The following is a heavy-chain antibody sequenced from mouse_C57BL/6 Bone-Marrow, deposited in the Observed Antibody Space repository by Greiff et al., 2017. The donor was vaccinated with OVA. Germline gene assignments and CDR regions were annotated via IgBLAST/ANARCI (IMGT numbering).Heavy chain of an antibody. Sequence: VHVKQSGTVLARPGASVKMSCKTSGYTFTSYWMHWVKQRPGQGLEWIGAIYPGNSDTSYNQKFKGKAKLTAVTSASTAYMELSSLTNEDSAVYYCTRYSNYLYAMDYWGQGTSVTVSS. CDR3: TRYSNYLYAMDY. D-gene: IGHD2-5*01. CDR2: IYPGNSDT. J-gene: IGHJ4*01. V-gene: IGHV1-5*01. CDR1: GYTFTSYW.